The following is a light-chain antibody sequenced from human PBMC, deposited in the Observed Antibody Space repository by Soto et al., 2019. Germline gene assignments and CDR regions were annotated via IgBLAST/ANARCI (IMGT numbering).Light chain of an antibody. J-gene: IGLJ2*01. Sequence: QSVLTQPPSVSAAPGQKVTISCSGSSSNIGNNYVSWYQQLPGTAPKLLIYDNNKRPSGIPDRFSGSKSGTSAALGITGLQTGDEADYYCGTWDSSLSEVVFGGGPKLTVL. CDR1: SSNIGNNY. CDR3: GTWDSSLSEVV. V-gene: IGLV1-51*01. CDR2: DNN.